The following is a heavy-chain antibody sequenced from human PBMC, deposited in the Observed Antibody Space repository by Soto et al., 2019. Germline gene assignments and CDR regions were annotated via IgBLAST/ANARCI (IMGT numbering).Heavy chain of an antibody. CDR1: GFSFRNYW. CDR3: AGGVYELDP. Sequence: PGGSLRLSCEASGFSFRNYWLGWVRQAPGKGLEWVANMKEDGSEKYYLDSVKGRFTISRDNAKNSLFLQMNSLRGEDTAVYYCAGGVYELDPWGQGTLVTVSS. J-gene: IGHJ5*02. V-gene: IGHV3-7*04. D-gene: IGHD3-16*01. CDR2: MKEDGSEK.